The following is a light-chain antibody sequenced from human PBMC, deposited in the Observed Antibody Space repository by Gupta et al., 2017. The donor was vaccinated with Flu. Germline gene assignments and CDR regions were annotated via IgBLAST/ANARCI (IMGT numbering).Light chain of an antibody. CDR1: TIRDRN. CDR3: QVWDRDTDQQV. V-gene: IGLV3-21*02. Sequence: SYVLSQPPSRSVAPGQTAPVACGADTIRDRNVNWYQQKPGQAPVLVLSDDSDRPSGIPERFSGFRYWGSATLAISRVEAGDEADYYCQVWDRDTDQQVFGPGTKLSVL. CDR2: DDS. J-gene: IGLJ1*01.